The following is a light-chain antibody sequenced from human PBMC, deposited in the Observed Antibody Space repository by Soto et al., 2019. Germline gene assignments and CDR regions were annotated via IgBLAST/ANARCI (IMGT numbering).Light chain of an antibody. V-gene: IGKV3-11*01. CDR2: DAT. J-gene: IGKJ4*01. CDR1: QSVSSY. Sequence: EIVLTQSPATLSLSPGERATLSCRASQSVSSYLAWYQQKPGQAPRLLIYDATNKATGIPARFSGSGSGTDFTHTISSLEPEDFAVYYCQQRSNWPTVGGGTKVEIK. CDR3: QQRSNWPT.